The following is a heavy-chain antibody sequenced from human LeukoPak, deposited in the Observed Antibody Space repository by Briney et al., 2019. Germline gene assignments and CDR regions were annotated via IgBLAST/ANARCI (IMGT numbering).Heavy chain of an antibody. CDR2: IYHSGST. D-gene: IGHD2-2*01. V-gene: IGHV4-38-2*02. J-gene: IGHJ5*02. CDR3: ARRVVEDNWFDP. CDR1: GYSISSGYY. Sequence: SETLSLTCTVSGYSISSGYYWGWIRQPPGKGLEWIGSIYHSGSTYYNPSLKSRVTISVDTSKNQFSLKLSSVTAADTAVYYCARRVVEDNWFDPWGQGTLVTVSS.